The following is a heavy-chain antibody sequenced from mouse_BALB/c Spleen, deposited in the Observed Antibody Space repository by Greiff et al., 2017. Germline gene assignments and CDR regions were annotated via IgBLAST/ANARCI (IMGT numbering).Heavy chain of an antibody. CDR2: IWSGGST. V-gene: IGHV2-2*02. CDR3: ARNYEYDGRYFDV. D-gene: IGHD2-4*01. J-gene: IGHJ1*01. Sequence: VKLMESGPGLVQPSQSLSITCTVSGFSLTSYGVHWVRQSPGKGLEWLGVIWSGGSTDYNAAFISRLSISKDNSKSQVFFKMNSLQANDTAIYYCARNYEYDGRYFDVWGAGTTVTVSS. CDR1: GFSLTSYG.